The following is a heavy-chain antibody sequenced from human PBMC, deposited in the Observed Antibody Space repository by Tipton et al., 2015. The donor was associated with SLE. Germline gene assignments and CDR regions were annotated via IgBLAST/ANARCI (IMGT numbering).Heavy chain of an antibody. V-gene: IGHV4-39*01. CDR2: IYNTGST. J-gene: IGHJ6*02. CDR3: ALDRGGSPNGMDV. D-gene: IGHD2-15*01. Sequence: TLSLTCSVSGGSITSSSYYWGWIRQPPGKGLEWIGSIYNTGSTYYNASLKSRVSISEDTSKNQFSLKLGSVTAADTAVYYCALDRGGSPNGMDVWGQGTTVTVSS. CDR1: GGSITSSSYY.